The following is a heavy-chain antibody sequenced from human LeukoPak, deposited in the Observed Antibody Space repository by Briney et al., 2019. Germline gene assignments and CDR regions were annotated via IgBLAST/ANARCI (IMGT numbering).Heavy chain of an antibody. V-gene: IGHV3-30*04. CDR1: GFTFSSYA. CDR3: AKEFNRGLPDY. J-gene: IGHJ4*02. CDR2: ISYDGSNE. D-gene: IGHD2-21*01. Sequence: GGSLRLSCAASGFTFSSYAMHWVRQAPGKGLGWVAVISYDGSNEYYADSVKGRFTISRDNSKNTLYLQMSSLRAEDTAVYYCAKEFNRGLPDYWGQGTLVTVPS.